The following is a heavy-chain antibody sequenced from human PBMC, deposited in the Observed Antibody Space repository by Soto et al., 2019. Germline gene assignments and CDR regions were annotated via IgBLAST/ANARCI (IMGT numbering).Heavy chain of an antibody. CDR3: ARLKPVYYGSGSYYNWFDP. J-gene: IGHJ5*02. V-gene: IGHV4-61*05. Sequence: SETLSLTCTVSGASISSSAYYWGWIRQPTGKELKFIGYIYYSGTTSYNPSLNNRVTISVDTSKNQFSLKLSSVTAADTAVYYCARLKPVYYGSGSYYNWFDPWGQGTLVTVSS. D-gene: IGHD3-10*01. CDR1: GASISSSAYY. CDR2: IYYSGTT.